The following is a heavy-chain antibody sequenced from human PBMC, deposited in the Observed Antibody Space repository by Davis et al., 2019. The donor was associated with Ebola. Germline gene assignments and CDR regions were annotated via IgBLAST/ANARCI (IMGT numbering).Heavy chain of an antibody. D-gene: IGHD3-16*01. CDR1: GGSISSYY. Sequence: SETLSLTCTVSGGSISSYYWSWIRQPPGKGLEWIGYMYYSGSSNYDPSLKSRVTISIDTSRNQFSLNLSSVTAADTAVYYCARVRADLGALDYWGQGTLVTVSS. J-gene: IGHJ4*02. CDR2: MYYSGSS. CDR3: ARVRADLGALDY. V-gene: IGHV4-59*01.